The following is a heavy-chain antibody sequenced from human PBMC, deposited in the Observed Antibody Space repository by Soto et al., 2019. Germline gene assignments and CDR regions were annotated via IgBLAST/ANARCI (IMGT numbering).Heavy chain of an antibody. CDR3: ARERRWEPLLY. D-gene: IGHD1-26*01. CDR1: GYTFANYG. J-gene: IGHJ4*02. Sequence: QVRLVQSGPEVKKPGASVRVSCKASGYTFANYGITGVRQTSGQGLEWLGWISGYNINTLYAQKFEGRVTLTTDKSTSTVYMELRSLKSDDTAIYFCARERRWEPLLYWGQGTVVTVSS. CDR2: ISGYNINT. V-gene: IGHV1-18*01.